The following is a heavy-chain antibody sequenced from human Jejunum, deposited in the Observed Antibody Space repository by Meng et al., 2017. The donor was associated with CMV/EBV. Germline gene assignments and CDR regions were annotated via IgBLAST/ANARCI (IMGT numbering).Heavy chain of an antibody. CDR1: SISTTAYY. CDR2: TYYGRST. D-gene: IGHD3-10*01. Sequence: SISTTAYYWGWIRQPPGKGLEWIATTYYGRSTFYNPSLESRATISMDTSKNRISLGLTSVTAADTAVYFCARYPRHGDISGTMDYWGQGTLVTVSS. J-gene: IGHJ4*02. V-gene: IGHV4-39*07. CDR3: ARYPRHGDISGTMDY.